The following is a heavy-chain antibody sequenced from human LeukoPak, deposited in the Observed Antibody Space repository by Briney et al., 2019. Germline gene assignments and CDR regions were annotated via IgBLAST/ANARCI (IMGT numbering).Heavy chain of an antibody. V-gene: IGHV4-34*01. J-gene: IGHJ4*02. Sequence: SETLSLTCAVYGGSFSGYYWSWIRQPPGKGLEWIGEINHSGSTNYNPSLKSRVTISVDTSKNQFSLKLSSVTAADTAVYYCARGGKVLHDNGDRKNYYFDYWGQGTLVTVSS. CDR1: GGSFSGYY. CDR3: ARGGKVLHDNGDRKNYYFDY. CDR2: INHSGST. D-gene: IGHD4-17*01.